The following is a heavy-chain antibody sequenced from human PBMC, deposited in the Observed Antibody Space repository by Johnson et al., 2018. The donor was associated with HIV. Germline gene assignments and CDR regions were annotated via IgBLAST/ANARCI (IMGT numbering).Heavy chain of an antibody. J-gene: IGHJ3*02. Sequence: VQLVESGGGLVQPGGSLRLSCAASGFTFSSYWMSWVRQAPGKGLEWVANIKQDGSEKYYVDSVKGRFTISRDNAKNSLYLQMNSLKTEDTAVYYCTTEDYRLTAFDMWGQGTMVSVSS. CDR1: GFTFSSYW. CDR2: IKQDGSEK. V-gene: IGHV3-7*03. CDR3: TTEDYRLTAFDM. D-gene: IGHD3-16*02.